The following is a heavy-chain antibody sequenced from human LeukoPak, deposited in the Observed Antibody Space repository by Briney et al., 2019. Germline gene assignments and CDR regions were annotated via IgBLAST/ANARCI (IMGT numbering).Heavy chain of an antibody. CDR3: ASDNWGSHYYYYYMDV. CDR2: IIPILGIA. J-gene: IGHJ6*03. V-gene: IGHV1-69*02. Sequence: SVKVSCKASGGTFSSYTISWVRQAPGQGLEWMGRIIPILGIANYAQKFQGRVTITADKSTSTAYMGLSSLRSEDTAVYYCASDNWGSHYYYYYMDVWGKGTTVTVSS. CDR1: GGTFSSYT. D-gene: IGHD7-27*01.